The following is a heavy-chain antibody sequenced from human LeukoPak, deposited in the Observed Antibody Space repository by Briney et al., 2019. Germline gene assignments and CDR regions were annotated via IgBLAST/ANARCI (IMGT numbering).Heavy chain of an antibody. Sequence: GGSLRLSCAASGFTLDDYAIHWVRQAPGKGLEWVSGISWNSGVIGYADSVKGRFTISKDNAKNSLYLQMNSLRAEDTALYYCARDMALRRGYYYYGMDVWGQGTTVTVSS. CDR3: ARDMALRRGYYYYGMDV. CDR2: ISWNSGVI. CDR1: GFTLDDYA. J-gene: IGHJ6*02. D-gene: IGHD2-15*01. V-gene: IGHV3-9*01.